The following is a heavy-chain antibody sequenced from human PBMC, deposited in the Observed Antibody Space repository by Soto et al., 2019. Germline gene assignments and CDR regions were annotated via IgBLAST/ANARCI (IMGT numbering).Heavy chain of an antibody. V-gene: IGHV3-9*01. CDR3: AKDIYSSSSGQDY. CDR1: GFTFDDYA. D-gene: IGHD6-6*01. CDR2: ISWNGGNI. J-gene: IGHJ4*02. Sequence: EVQLVESGGGLVQPGRSLGLSCAASGFTFDDYAMHWVRQAPGKGLEWVSGISWNGGNIGYADSVKGRFTISRDNAKNSLFLQMNSLRADDTALYFCAKDIYSSSSGQDYWGQGTPVTVSS.